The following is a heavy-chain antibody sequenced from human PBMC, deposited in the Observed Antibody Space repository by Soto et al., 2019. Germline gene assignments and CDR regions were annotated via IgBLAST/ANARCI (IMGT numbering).Heavy chain of an antibody. CDR1: GYTFTSYS. Sequence: DAVKVSCKASGYTFTSYSTHSVRQSPGQGLEWMGISNPSSGRTSYAQNFQGRVTMTSDTSTSIVYMELSSLKSDHTAVYYCARDHNFGFILYAMDVWGQGTRVTVSS. CDR3: ARDHNFGFILYAMDV. CDR2: SNPSSGRT. J-gene: IGHJ6*02. D-gene: IGHD2-15*01. V-gene: IGHV1-46*01.